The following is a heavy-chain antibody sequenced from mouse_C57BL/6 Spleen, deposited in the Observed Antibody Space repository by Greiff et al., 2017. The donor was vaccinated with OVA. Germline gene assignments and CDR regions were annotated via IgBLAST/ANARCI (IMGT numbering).Heavy chain of an antibody. D-gene: IGHD3-2*02. CDR3: ARGGSSGYIDY. CDR1: GYTFTSYW. CDR2: IDPSDSYT. Sequence: VQLQQPGAELVKPGASVKLSCKASGYTFTSYWMQWVKQRPGQGLEWIGEIDPSDSYTNYNQKFKGKATLTVDTSSSTAYMQLSSLTSEDSAVYYCARGGSSGYIDYWGQGTTLTVSS. V-gene: IGHV1-50*01. J-gene: IGHJ2*01.